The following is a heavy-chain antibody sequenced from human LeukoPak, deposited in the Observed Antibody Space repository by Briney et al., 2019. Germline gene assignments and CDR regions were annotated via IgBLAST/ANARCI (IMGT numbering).Heavy chain of an antibody. J-gene: IGHJ4*02. CDR2: ISNDGNDK. CDR1: GFSFSTYA. Sequence: GRALRLSCAASGFSFSTYAMRWVRQAPGKGLEWVAVISNDGNDKYNADSVKGRFTISRDNSKNMVYLQTNSLRVEDTAVYYCARDGDTAAAGYYFDSWGQGTLVTVSS. CDR3: ARDGDTAAAGYYFDS. V-gene: IGHV3-30-3*01. D-gene: IGHD6-13*01.